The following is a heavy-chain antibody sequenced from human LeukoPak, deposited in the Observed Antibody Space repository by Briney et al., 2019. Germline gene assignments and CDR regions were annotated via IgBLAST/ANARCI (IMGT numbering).Heavy chain of an antibody. CDR3: ARSVFGEYELDY. Sequence: QTGGSLRLSCAASGFTFSSYGMHWVRQAPGKGLEWVAVISYDGSNKYYADSVKGRFTISRDNSKNTLYLQMNSLRAEDTAVYYCARSVFGEYELDYWGQGTLVTVSS. V-gene: IGHV3-30*19. J-gene: IGHJ4*02. D-gene: IGHD2/OR15-2a*01. CDR2: ISYDGSNK. CDR1: GFTFSSYG.